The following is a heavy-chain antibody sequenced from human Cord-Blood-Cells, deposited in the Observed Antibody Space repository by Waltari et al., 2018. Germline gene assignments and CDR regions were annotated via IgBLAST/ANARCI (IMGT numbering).Heavy chain of an antibody. J-gene: IGHJ5*02. CDR2: IYHSGST. V-gene: IGHV4-38-2*02. CDR3: ASGVVVPANYWFDP. Sequence: QVQLQESGPGLVKPSENLSLTCTVSGYSISSGYYWGWIRQPPGKGLEWIGSIYHSGSTYYNPSLKSRVTISVDTSKNQFSLKLSSVTAADTAVYYCASGVVVPANYWFDPWGQGTLVTVSS. CDR1: GYSISSGYY. D-gene: IGHD2-2*01.